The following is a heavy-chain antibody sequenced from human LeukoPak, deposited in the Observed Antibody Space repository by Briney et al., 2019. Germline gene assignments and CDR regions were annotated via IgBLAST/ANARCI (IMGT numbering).Heavy chain of an antibody. CDR2: ISSSSSYI. V-gene: IGHV3-21*01. CDR3: ARDPLPMIAARRGTWFDP. J-gene: IGHJ5*02. CDR1: GFTFSSYS. Sequence: PGGSLRLSCAASGFTFSSYSMNWVRQAPGKGLEWVSFISSSSSYIYYADSVKGRFTISRDNAKNSLYLQMNSLRAEDTAVYYCARDPLPMIAARRGTWFDPWGQGTLVTVSS. D-gene: IGHD6-6*01.